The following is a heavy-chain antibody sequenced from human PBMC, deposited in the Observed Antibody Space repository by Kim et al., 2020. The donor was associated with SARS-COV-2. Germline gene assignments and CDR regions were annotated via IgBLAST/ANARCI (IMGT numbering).Heavy chain of an antibody. CDR2: IIPIFGTA. CDR3: ARGSCSGGSCYYAVYFDY. D-gene: IGHD2-15*01. V-gene: IGHV1-69*13. J-gene: IGHJ4*02. Sequence: SVKVSCKASGGTFSSYAISWVRQAPGQGLEWMGGIIPIFGTANYAQKFQGRVTITADESTSTAYMELSSLRSEDTAVYYCARGSCSGGSCYYAVYFDYWGQGTLVTVSS. CDR1: GGTFSSYA.